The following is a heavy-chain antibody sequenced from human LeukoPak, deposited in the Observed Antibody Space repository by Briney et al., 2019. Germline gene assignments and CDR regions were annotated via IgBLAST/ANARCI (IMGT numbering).Heavy chain of an antibody. Sequence: GGSLRLSCAASGFTFNDYAMHWVRQAPGKGLEWVSGISWNGDNIGYADSVKGRFTISRDNAKNSLYLQMNSPRVEDTALYYCTKGSGSHYYFDYWGQGTLVTVSS. J-gene: IGHJ4*02. D-gene: IGHD1-26*01. V-gene: IGHV3-9*01. CDR2: ISWNGDNI. CDR1: GFTFNDYA. CDR3: TKGSGSHYYFDY.